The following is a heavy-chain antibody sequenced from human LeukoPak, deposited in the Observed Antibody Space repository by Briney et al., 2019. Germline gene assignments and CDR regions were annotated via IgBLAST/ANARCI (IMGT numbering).Heavy chain of an antibody. D-gene: IGHD2-21*01. CDR1: GYTFTRYY. J-gene: IGHJ5*02. CDR3: ATHRGDS. V-gene: IGHV1-2*02. CDR2: INPNSGDT. Sequence: ASVRVSCKASGYTFTRYYIHWVRQAPGQGLEWMGWINPNSGDTKYAQKFQGSVTMTRDTSINTAYMELSRLRSDDTAIYYCATHRGDSWGQGTLVTVSS.